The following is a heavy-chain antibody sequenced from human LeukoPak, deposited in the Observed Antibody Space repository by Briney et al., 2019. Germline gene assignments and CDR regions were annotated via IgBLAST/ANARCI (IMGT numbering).Heavy chain of an antibody. J-gene: IGHJ5*02. CDR2: IIPIFGTA. V-gene: IGHV1-69*05. Sequence: SVKVSCKASGGTFSSYAISWVRQAPGQGLEWMGGIIPIFGTANYAQKFQGRVTITTDEPTSTAYMELSSLRSEDTAVYYCARAPSGGDSTYDWFDPWGQGTLVTVSS. D-gene: IGHD2-21*02. CDR1: GGTFSSYA. CDR3: ARAPSGGDSTYDWFDP.